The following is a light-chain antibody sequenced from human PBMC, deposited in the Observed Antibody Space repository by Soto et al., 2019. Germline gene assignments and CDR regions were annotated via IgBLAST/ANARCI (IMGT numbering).Light chain of an antibody. CDR3: QQYNKWPQWT. Sequence: DMVMTQSPATLSVSPGESATLSCRAGQSVSSNVAWYQQEPGQAPRLLIYSVSTRATGIPARFSGSGSGTEFTLTISSLQSEDFAIYYCQQYNKWPQWTFGQGTKVDIK. CDR1: QSVSSN. V-gene: IGKV3-15*01. CDR2: SVS. J-gene: IGKJ1*01.